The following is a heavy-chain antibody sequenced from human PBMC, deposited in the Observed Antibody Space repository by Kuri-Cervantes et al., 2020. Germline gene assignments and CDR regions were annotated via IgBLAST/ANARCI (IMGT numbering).Heavy chain of an antibody. Sequence: SVKVSCKASGFTFTSTAVQWGRQARGQRLEWIGWIVVGSGNTNYAQKFQERVTITRDMSTSTAYMELSNLRSEDTAVYYCAAQSSVYGLAFDIWGQGTMVTVSS. V-gene: IGHV1-58*01. CDR3: AAQSSVYGLAFDI. D-gene: IGHD4-17*01. CDR1: GFTFTSTA. J-gene: IGHJ3*02. CDR2: IVVGSGNT.